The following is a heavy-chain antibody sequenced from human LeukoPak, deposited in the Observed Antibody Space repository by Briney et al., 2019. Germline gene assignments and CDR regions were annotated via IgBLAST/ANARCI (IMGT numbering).Heavy chain of an antibody. V-gene: IGHV3-7*01. D-gene: IGHD1-26*01. CDR1: GFTFSSYW. Sequence: GGSLRLSCAVSGFTFSSYWMTWVRQAPGKGLEWVANINKDGSEIYYGDSVKGRFTISRDNAKNSLFLQLNSLRAEDTAVYYCARDPYSGTYSDYYYYYMDVWGKGTTVTVSS. CDR3: ARDPYSGTYSDYYYYYMDV. CDR2: INKDGSEI. J-gene: IGHJ6*03.